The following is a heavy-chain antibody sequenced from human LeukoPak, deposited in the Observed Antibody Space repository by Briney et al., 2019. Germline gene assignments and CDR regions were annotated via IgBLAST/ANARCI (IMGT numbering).Heavy chain of an antibody. J-gene: IGHJ4*02. CDR1: GGSISSYY. CDR3: ARDASLFYGDYAAFDY. Sequence: SETLSLTCTVSGGSISSYYWSWIRQPPGKGLEWIGYIYYSGSTNYNPSLKSRVTISVDTSKNQFSLKLSSVTAADTAVYYCARDASLFYGDYAAFDYWGQGTLVTVSS. V-gene: IGHV4-59*01. CDR2: IYYSGST. D-gene: IGHD4-17*01.